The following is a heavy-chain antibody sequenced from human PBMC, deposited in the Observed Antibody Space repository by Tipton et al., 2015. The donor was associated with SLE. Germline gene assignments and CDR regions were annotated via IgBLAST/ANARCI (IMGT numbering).Heavy chain of an antibody. CDR3: ARTPPIRSYDHVWGSYGARFDS. D-gene: IGHD3-16*01. J-gene: IGHJ4*02. Sequence: TLSLTCSVSGASISGGGHYWSWIRLHPGKGLEWIGNIYYNGATSYNPSLKSRLIISVDTSQNHFSLHLSSLTAADTAVYYCARTPPIRSYDHVWGSYGARFDSWGPGTLVTVSS. CDR1: GASISGGGHY. V-gene: IGHV4-31*03. CDR2: IYYNGAT.